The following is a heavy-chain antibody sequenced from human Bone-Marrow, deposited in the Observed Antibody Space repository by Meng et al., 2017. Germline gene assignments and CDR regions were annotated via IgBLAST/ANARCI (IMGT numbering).Heavy chain of an antibody. CDR3: ARVETATTNPYFDY. Sequence: QVQLQESGPGLVKPSQTRSLTCTVSGGSISSGDYYWIWIGQPPGRGLEWIGYIYYSGSTYYNPSLRSRVTISVDTSKNQFSLILTSVTAADTAVYFCARVETATTNPYFDYWGQGTLVTVSS. CDR2: IYYSGST. D-gene: IGHD5-24*01. CDR1: GGSISSGDYY. J-gene: IGHJ4*02. V-gene: IGHV4-30-4*01.